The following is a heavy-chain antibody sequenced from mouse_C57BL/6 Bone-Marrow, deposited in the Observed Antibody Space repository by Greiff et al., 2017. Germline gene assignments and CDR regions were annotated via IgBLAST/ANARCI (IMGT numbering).Heavy chain of an antibody. CDR3: TTIYYGNYGAMDY. CDR2: IDPENGDT. V-gene: IGHV14-4*01. Sequence: EVQLQQSGAELVRPGASVKLSSTASGFNIKDDYMHWVKQRPEQGLEWIGWIDPENGDTEYASKFQGKATITADTSSNTAYLQLSSLTSEDTAVYYCTTIYYGNYGAMDYWGQGTSVTVSS. D-gene: IGHD2-1*01. CDR1: GFNIKDDY. J-gene: IGHJ4*01.